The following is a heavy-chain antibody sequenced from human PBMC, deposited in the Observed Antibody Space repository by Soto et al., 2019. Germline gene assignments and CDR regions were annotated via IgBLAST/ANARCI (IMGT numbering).Heavy chain of an antibody. J-gene: IGHJ6*02. D-gene: IGHD1-1*01. CDR3: AKGGRPPREPFMDV. CDR1: GFTSSGFTFSSYA. V-gene: IGHV3-23*01. Sequence: PGGSLRLSCAASGFTSSGFTFSSYAMTWVRQAPGKGLEWVSTISGTGVSTYYADSVKGRFTISRDNSKDTLYLRMNSLRAEDTAEYFCAKGGRPPREPFMDVWGQGTTVTVSS. CDR2: ISGTGVST.